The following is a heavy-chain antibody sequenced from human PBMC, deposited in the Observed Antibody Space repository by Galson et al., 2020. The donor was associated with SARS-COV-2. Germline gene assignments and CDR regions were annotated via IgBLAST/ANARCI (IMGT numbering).Heavy chain of an antibody. V-gene: IGHV1-18*01. CDR2: ISAARGNT. Sequence: ASVKVSCKTSGYTFHTYGISWVRQAPGQGLEWMGWISAARGNTKLASNLKGRVTITTDTSPATAYMELRSLTSDDTGVYYCARGPWDLDRGDCVPKNGGWDVCRQGTTVSVSS. D-gene: IGHD2-21*01. J-gene: IGHJ6*02. CDR1: GYTFHTYG. CDR3: ARGPWDLDRGDCVPKNGGWDV.